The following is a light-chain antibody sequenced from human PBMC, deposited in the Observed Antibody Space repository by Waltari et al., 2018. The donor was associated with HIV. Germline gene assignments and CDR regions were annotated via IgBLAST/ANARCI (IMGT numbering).Light chain of an antibody. CDR3: QSYDSSLSGSFV. CDR2: ADD. Sequence: QSVLTQPPSVSGAPGQRVTISCTGSSSNIGAGYDVHWFRQLPGTAPKLLIYADDTRPSGVPDRFSGSESGTSASLAITGLQAEDEADYYCQSYDSSLSGSFVFGTGTKVTVL. V-gene: IGLV1-40*01. J-gene: IGLJ1*01. CDR1: SSNIGAGYD.